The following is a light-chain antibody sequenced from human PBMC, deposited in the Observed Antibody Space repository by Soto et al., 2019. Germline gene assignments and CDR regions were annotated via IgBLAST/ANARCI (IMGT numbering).Light chain of an antibody. V-gene: IGKV1D-13*01. CDR2: DAS. CDR3: QQFNNYLPIT. J-gene: IGKJ1*01. CDR1: QGISSA. Sequence: AIQLTQSPSSLSASVGDRVTITCRASQGISSALAWYQQKPGKAPKLLIYDASSLESGVPSRFSGSGSGTDFTLTISSLQPEDFATYYCQQFNNYLPITFGQGTKVDIK.